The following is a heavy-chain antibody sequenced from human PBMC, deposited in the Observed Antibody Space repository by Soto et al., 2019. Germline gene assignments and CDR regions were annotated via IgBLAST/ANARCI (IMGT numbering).Heavy chain of an antibody. Sequence: NPGGSLRLSCAASGFTFTNAWMNWVRQAPGKGLEWVGRIKSKTDGGTTDYAAPVKGRFTISRDDSKNTLYLQMNSLKTEDTAVYYCAKDTSISTYYYDSSRSYWGQGTLVTVSS. CDR1: GFTFTNAW. J-gene: IGHJ4*02. V-gene: IGHV3-15*07. D-gene: IGHD3-22*01. CDR2: IKSKTDGGTT. CDR3: AKDTSISTYYYDSSRSY.